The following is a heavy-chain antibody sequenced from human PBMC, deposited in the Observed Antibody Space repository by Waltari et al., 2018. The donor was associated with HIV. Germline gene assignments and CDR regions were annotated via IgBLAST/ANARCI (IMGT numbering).Heavy chain of an antibody. CDR3: ARRGTSSSWYGGWFDP. CDR1: GSSIRSSSYY. J-gene: IGHJ5*02. Sequence: QLHLQESVPGLVTSSETLLLTCTVPGSSIRSSSYYWGRSRQPPGKGLEWIGSNYYSGSTYYNPSLKSRVTISVDTSKNQFSLKLSSVTAADTAVYYCARRGTSSSWYGGWFDPWGQGTLVTVSS. V-gene: IGHV4-39*01. D-gene: IGHD6-13*01. CDR2: NYYSGST.